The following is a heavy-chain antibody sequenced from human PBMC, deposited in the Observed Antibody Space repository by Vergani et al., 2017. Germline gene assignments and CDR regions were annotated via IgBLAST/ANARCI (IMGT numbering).Heavy chain of an antibody. CDR2: IYYSGST. Sequence: QVQLPESGPGLVKPSETLSLTCTVSNDSVSNTFYYWGWIRQTPGKGLEWIGSIYYSGSTYYNPSLESRVTMSVDTSKNQFSLKLSSVTAADTAVYYCGSSTQGYYYYYMDVWGKGTTVTVSS. CDR3: GSSTQGYYYYYMDV. V-gene: IGHV4-39*07. D-gene: IGHD2-2*01. J-gene: IGHJ6*03. CDR1: NDSVSNTFYY.